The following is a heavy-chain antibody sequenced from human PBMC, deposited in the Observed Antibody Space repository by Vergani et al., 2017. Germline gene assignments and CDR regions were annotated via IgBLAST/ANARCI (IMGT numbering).Heavy chain of an antibody. D-gene: IGHD1-14*01. V-gene: IGHV3-33*01. CDR2: TWYDGNNK. Sequence: QVQLVESGGGVVQPGRSLRLSWAASGFTFNQYGMHWVRQAPGKGLEWVAVTWYDGNNKQYADSVKGRFTISRDNSKSTIYLQMNSLRDEDTGVYYCARGLRLLYNRFDPWGQGTLVTVSS. J-gene: IGHJ5*02. CDR3: ARGLRLLYNRFDP. CDR1: GFTFNQYG.